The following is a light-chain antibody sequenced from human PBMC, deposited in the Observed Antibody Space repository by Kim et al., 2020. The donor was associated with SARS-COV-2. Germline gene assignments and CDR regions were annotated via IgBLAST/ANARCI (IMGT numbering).Light chain of an antibody. J-gene: IGLJ2*01. CDR3: QVWDSGVV. CDR2: YDS. CDR1: NIGSKS. V-gene: IGLV3-21*04. Sequence: VSVAPGKTAWITCGGNNIGSKSVHWYQQKPGQAPVLVIYYDSDWPSGIPERFSGSNSGNTATLTISRVEAGDEADYYCQVWDSGVVFGGGTQLTVL.